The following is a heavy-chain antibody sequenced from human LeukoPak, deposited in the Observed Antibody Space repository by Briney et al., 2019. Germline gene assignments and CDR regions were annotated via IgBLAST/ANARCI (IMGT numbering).Heavy chain of an antibody. D-gene: IGHD5-12*01. Sequence: PSETLSLTCTVSGDSMSSYYWSWIRQPPGKGLEWIAYISYSGSTKYNPSLQNRVTISIDTSKDQFSLKLSTVTAADTAVYYCARDRGYSGYGHWGQGTLVTVSS. V-gene: IGHV4-59*01. J-gene: IGHJ4*02. CDR2: ISYSGST. CDR1: GDSMSSYY. CDR3: ARDRGYSGYGH.